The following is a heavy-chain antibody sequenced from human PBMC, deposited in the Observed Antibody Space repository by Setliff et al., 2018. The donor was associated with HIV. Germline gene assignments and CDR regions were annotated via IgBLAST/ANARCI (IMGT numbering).Heavy chain of an antibody. CDR2: IYVTGST. D-gene: IGHD4-17*01. V-gene: IGHV4-61*09. CDR1: GDSIRGSGDY. Sequence: SETLSLTCSVSGDSIRGSGDYWSWVRQPAGKRPEWIGHIYVTGSTAYKPYLRGRATISLDTSKNQFSLKLTSVTAADTAVYFCARLSTGDLRLFEYWGHGALVTVSS. CDR3: ARLSTGDLRLFEY. J-gene: IGHJ4*01.